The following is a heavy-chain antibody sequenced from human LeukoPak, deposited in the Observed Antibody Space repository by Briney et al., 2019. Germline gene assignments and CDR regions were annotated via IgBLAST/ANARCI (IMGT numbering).Heavy chain of an antibody. V-gene: IGHV1-69*13. J-gene: IGHJ6*02. Sequence: GASVKVSCKASGGTFSSYSISWVRQAPSQGLEWMGGTIPIFGTANYAQNFQGRVTITADESSSTAFMELSSLRSEDTAVYYCARASLARGTPFYFGMDVWGQGTTVIVSS. CDR2: TIPIFGTA. D-gene: IGHD2-15*01. CDR3: ARASLARGTPFYFGMDV. CDR1: GGTFSSYS.